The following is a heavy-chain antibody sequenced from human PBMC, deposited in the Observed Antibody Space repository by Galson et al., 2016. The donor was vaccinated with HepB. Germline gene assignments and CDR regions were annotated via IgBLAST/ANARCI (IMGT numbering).Heavy chain of an antibody. V-gene: IGHV3-74*01. CDR3: ARLSWQWLVPIFDY. Sequence: SLRLSCAASGFTFSDYYMHWVRQGSGRGLMWVSRISSDGNTTTYADSVKGRFTISRDNAKNTLYLQMNSLRAEDTAVYYCARLSWQWLVPIFDYRGQGTLVTVSS. CDR2: ISSDGNTT. D-gene: IGHD6-19*01. CDR1: GFTFSDYY. J-gene: IGHJ4*02.